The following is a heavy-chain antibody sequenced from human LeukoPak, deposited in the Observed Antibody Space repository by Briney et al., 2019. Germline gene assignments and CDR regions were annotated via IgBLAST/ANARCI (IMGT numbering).Heavy chain of an antibody. D-gene: IGHD3-10*01. J-gene: IGHJ4*02. CDR1: GYTFTSYG. CDR2: ISAYNGNT. Sequence: ASVKVSCKASGYTFTSYGISWVRQAPGQGLEWMGWISAYNGNTNYAQKLQGRVTMTTDTSTSTAYMELRSLRSDDTAVCYCARDPQYYYGSGSPLDYWGQGTLVTVSS. V-gene: IGHV1-18*01. CDR3: ARDPQYYYGSGSPLDY.